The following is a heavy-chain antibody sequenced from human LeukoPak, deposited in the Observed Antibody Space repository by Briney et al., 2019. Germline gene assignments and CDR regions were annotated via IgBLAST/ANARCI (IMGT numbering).Heavy chain of an antibody. CDR3: ASGIFTPLGYCSSTSCHDAFDI. V-gene: IGHV3-21*01. CDR1: GFTFGSYS. J-gene: IGHJ3*02. Sequence: GGSLRLSCAASGFTFGSYSMNWVRQAPGKGLEWVSSISSSSSYIYYADSVKGRFTISRDNAKNSLYLQMNSLRAEDTAVYYCASGIFTPLGYCSSTSCHDAFDIWGQGTMVTVSS. D-gene: IGHD2-2*01. CDR2: ISSSSSYI.